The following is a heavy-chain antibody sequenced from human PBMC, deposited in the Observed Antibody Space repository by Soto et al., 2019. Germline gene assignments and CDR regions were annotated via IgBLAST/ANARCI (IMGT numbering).Heavy chain of an antibody. CDR1: GFTFSSYA. Sequence: DVQLLESGGHLVQPGGSLRLSCAASGFTFSSYAMSWVRQAPGKGLEWVSSVSAGGDMTYYSDSVEGRFTSYRDNSNNAVCLQTNSLRIERTVVYSRAGAALAGSGSPARYDYSGLDVWGQGTTVTVS. D-gene: IGHD3-10*01. J-gene: IGHJ6*02. CDR2: VSAGGDMT. CDR3: AGAALAGSGSPARYDYSGLDV. V-gene: IGHV3-23*01.